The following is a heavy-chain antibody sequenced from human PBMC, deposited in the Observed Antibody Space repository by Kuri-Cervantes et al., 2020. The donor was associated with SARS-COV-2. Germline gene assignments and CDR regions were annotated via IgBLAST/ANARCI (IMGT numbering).Heavy chain of an antibody. CDR2: ISYDGSNK. CDR1: GFTFSSYA. CDR3: ARDRGVDYCSSTSCPSGPFGPFDP. D-gene: IGHD2-2*01. V-gene: IGHV3-30-3*01. J-gene: IGHJ5*02. Sequence: GGSLRLSCAASGFTFSSYAMHWVRQAPGKGLEWVAVISYDGSNKYYADSVKGRFTISRDNSKNTLYLQMNSLRAEDTAVYYCARDRGVDYCSSTSCPSGPFGPFDPWGQGTLVTVPQ.